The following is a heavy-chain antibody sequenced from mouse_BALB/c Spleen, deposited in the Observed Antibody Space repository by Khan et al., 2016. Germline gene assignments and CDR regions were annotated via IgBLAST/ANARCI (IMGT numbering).Heavy chain of an antibody. Sequence: VQLQQSGAELVKPGASVKLSCTASGFNIKDTFMHWVKQRPEQGLEWIGRIDPANGNTRYDPKFQGKATITADTSSNTAYLQLRSLTSEDTAVYYCARRGPIYYYGSTYGYWGQGTTLTVAS. CDR3: ARRGPIYYYGSTYGY. D-gene: IGHD1-1*01. J-gene: IGHJ2*01. V-gene: IGHV14-3*02. CDR1: GFNIKDTF. CDR2: IDPANGNT.